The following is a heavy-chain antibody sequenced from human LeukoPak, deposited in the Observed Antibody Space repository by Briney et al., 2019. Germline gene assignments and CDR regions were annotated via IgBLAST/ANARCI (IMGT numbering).Heavy chain of an antibody. J-gene: IGHJ4*02. CDR3: AREAYSSIWTCFDY. Sequence: SETLSLTCTVSGGSISSYYWSWLRQPAGRGLEWIGRIYTSGSTNYNPSLKSRVTISVDTSKKQFSLKRSSVTAADTAVYYCAREAYSSIWTCFDYWGQGTLVTVSS. D-gene: IGHD6-13*01. CDR1: GGSISSYY. V-gene: IGHV4-4*07. CDR2: IYTSGST.